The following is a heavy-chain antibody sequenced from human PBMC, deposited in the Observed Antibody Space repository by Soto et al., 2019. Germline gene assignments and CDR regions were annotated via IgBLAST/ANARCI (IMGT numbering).Heavy chain of an antibody. Sequence: PSETLSLTCTVSGGSISSSSYYWGWIRQPPEKGLEWIGSIYYSGSTNYNPSLKSRVTISVDTSKNQFSLKLSSVTAADTAVYYCARHVDFWSGYPNNWFDPWGQGTLVTVSS. CDR3: ARHVDFWSGYPNNWFDP. J-gene: IGHJ5*02. V-gene: IGHV4-39*01. D-gene: IGHD3-3*01. CDR1: GGSISSSSYY. CDR2: IYYSGST.